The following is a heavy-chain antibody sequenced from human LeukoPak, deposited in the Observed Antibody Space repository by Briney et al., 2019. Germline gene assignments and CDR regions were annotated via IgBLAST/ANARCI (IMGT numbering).Heavy chain of an antibody. CDR3: TREEAGRILDGSGSYYPHFDF. J-gene: IGHJ4*02. D-gene: IGHD3-10*01. CDR2: IRSKAYGGTT. V-gene: IGHV3-49*04. CDR1: GFTFGDYA. Sequence: GRSLRLSCTASGFTFGDYAMNWVRQAPGKGLEWVGFIRSKAYGGTTEYAASVKGRFTISRDDSKSIAYLQMNSLKTEDTAVYYCTREEAGRILDGSGSYYPHFDFWGQGTLVTVSS.